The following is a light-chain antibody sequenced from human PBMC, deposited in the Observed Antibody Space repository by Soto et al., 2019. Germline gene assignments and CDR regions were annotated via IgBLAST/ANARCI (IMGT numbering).Light chain of an antibody. CDR3: QQRYNSLT. V-gene: IGKV3-11*01. J-gene: IGKJ4*01. Sequence: TVLAQSPATLFLSPGERATLSCRASQSVSSYLAWYQQKPGQAPRLLIYDVSSRATGIPARFSGSGSGADFTLTISSLEPEDFAVYYCQQRYNSLTFGGGTKVDIK. CDR2: DVS. CDR1: QSVSSY.